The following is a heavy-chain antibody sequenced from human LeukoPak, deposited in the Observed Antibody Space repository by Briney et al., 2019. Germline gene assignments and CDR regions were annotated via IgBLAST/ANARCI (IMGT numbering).Heavy chain of an antibody. V-gene: IGHV3-64*01. Sequence: GGSLRLSCAASGFTFSSYAMHWVRQAPGKGLEYVSAISSNGGSTYYANSVKGRFTISRDNSKNTLNLQMNSLRAEDTAVYYCARDLGQYYDTSDNWFDPWGQGTLVTVSS. CDR2: ISSNGGST. CDR3: ARDLGQYYDTSDNWFDP. J-gene: IGHJ5*02. CDR1: GFTFSSYA. D-gene: IGHD3-22*01.